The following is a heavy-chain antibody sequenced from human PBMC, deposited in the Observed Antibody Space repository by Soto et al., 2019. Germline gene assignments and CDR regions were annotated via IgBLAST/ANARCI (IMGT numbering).Heavy chain of an antibody. V-gene: IGHV3-30*01. J-gene: IGHJ5*02. D-gene: IGHD3-3*01. CDR2: ISYDGSNK. CDR1: GFTFSSYA. CDR3: AKDSVFWSGTNWLDP. Sequence: PGGSLRLSCAASGFTFSSYAMHWVRQAPGKGLEWVAVISYDGSNKYYADSVKGRFTISRDNSKNTLYLKMNSLRAEDTAVYYCAKDSVFWSGTNWLDPWGQGPMMTV.